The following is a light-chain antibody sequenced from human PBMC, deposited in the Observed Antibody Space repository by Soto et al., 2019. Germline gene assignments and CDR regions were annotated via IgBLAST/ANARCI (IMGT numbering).Light chain of an antibody. J-gene: IGKJ3*01. CDR3: QQYGSSRFS. CDR1: QSVSSN. V-gene: IGKV3-15*01. Sequence: EIVMTQSPVTLSVSPGERATLSCRASQSVSSNLAWYQQKPGQAPRLLMSGASTRATGIPARFSGSGSGTEFTLTISSLQSEDFAVYYCQQYGSSRFSFGPGTKVDI. CDR2: GAS.